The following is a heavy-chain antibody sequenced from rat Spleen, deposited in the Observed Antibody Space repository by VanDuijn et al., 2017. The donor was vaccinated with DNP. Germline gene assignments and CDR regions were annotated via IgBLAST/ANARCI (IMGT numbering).Heavy chain of an antibody. CDR2: VNQDSSVT. Sequence: EVKLVESGGGLVQPGRSLKLSCAALGFNFSDYWMGWVRQAPGKGLEWIGEVNQDSSVTKYTPSLKERLSVSRDNDQNTLYLQMSKLGFEDIDTYYCVREELGLNYWGQGVMVTVSS. D-gene: IGHD1-4*01. V-gene: IGHV4-2*01. CDR3: VREELGLNY. J-gene: IGHJ2*01. CDR1: GFNFSDYW.